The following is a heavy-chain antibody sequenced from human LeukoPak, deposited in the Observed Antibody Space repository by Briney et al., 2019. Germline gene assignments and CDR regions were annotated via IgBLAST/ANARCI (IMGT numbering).Heavy chain of an antibody. V-gene: IGHV3-74*01. CDR1: GFTFSSYW. D-gene: IGHD6-19*01. CDR2: INSDGSST. Sequence: PGGSLRLSCAASGFTFSSYWMHWVRQAPGKGLVWVSRINSDGSSTSYADSVKGRFTISRDNSKNTLYLQMNSLRAEDTAVYYCAKDLRQWLPILYFDYWGQGTLVTVSS. CDR3: AKDLRQWLPILYFDY. J-gene: IGHJ4*02.